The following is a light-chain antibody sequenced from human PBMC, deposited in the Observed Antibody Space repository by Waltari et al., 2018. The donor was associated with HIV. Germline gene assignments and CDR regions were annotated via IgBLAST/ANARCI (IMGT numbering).Light chain of an antibody. CDR2: DAS. CDR1: QTVSNNY. J-gene: IGKJ2*01. V-gene: IGKV3D-20*01. Sequence: EIVLTQSPATLSLSPGERATLPCGASQTVSNNYLACYQQKPGLAPRLLIYDASSRAAGVPDRFSGSGSGTDFTLTISRLEPEDFAVYYCHQFGSSTSYTFGQGTKLEIK. CDR3: HQFGSSTSYT.